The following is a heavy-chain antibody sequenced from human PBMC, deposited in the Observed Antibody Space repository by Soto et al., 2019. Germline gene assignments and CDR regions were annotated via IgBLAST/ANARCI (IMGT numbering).Heavy chain of an antibody. CDR3: ARDRGSSWSYYYGMDV. V-gene: IGHV3-21*01. CDR2: ISSSSSYI. Sequence: EVQLVESGGGLVKPGGSLRLSCAASGFTFSSYSMNWVRQAPGKGLEWVSSISSSSSYIYYADSVKGRFTISRDNAKNSLYLQMNSLRAEDTAVYYCARDRGSSWSYYYGMDVWGQWTTVTVSS. J-gene: IGHJ6*02. D-gene: IGHD6-13*01. CDR1: GFTFSSYS.